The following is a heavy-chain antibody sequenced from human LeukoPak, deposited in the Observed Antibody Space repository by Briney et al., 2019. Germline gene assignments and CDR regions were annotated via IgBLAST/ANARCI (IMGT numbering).Heavy chain of an antibody. CDR3: AKDRETYYYDSSGLDY. Sequence: PGGSLRLSCAASGFTLSSYGMHWVRQAPGTGLEWVAVIGYDGSNKYYADSVKGRFTISRDNSKNTLYLQMNSLRAEDTAVYYCAKDRETYYYDSSGLDYWGQGTLVTVSS. V-gene: IGHV3-33*06. CDR2: IGYDGSNK. CDR1: GFTLSSYG. D-gene: IGHD3-22*01. J-gene: IGHJ4*02.